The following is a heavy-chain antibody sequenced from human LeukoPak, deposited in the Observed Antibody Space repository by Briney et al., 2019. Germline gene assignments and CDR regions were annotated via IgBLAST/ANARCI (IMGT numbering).Heavy chain of an antibody. Sequence: GGSLRLSCAASGFTFTTYWMHWVRQAPGKGLVWVSHINSDGSITSYADSVKGRFTISRDNAKNTLYLQMNSLRAEDTAVYYCARSGGSSADVWGQGTTVTVSS. CDR3: ARSGGSSADV. CDR2: INSDGSIT. D-gene: IGHD2-15*01. CDR1: GFTFTTYW. V-gene: IGHV3-74*01. J-gene: IGHJ6*02.